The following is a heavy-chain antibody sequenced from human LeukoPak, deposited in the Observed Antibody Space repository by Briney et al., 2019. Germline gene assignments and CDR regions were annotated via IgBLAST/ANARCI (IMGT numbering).Heavy chain of an antibody. D-gene: IGHD3-9*01. Sequence: ASVKVSCKASGYTFTSYDINWVRQAAGQGLEWMGWMNPNSGNTGYAQKFQGRVTMTRNTSISTAYMELSRLRSDDTAVYYCASNYDILTGYSDPPHDAFDIWGQGTMVTVSS. V-gene: IGHV1-8*01. CDR1: GYTFTSYD. CDR3: ASNYDILTGYSDPPHDAFDI. CDR2: MNPNSGNT. J-gene: IGHJ3*02.